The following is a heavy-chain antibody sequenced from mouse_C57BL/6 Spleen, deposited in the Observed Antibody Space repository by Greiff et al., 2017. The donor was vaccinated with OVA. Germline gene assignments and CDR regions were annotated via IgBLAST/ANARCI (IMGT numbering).Heavy chain of an antibody. CDR3: ARDYFFITTVVATPYWYFDV. V-gene: IGHV1-78*01. J-gene: IGHJ1*03. CDR2: IYPRDGST. Sequence: QVQLQQSDAELVKPGASVKISCKVSGYTFTDHTIHWMKQRPEQGLEWIGYIYPRDGSTKYNEKFKGKATLTADKSSSTAYMQLNSLTSEDSAVYFCARDYFFITTVVATPYWYFDVWGTGTTVTVSS. D-gene: IGHD1-1*01. CDR1: GYTFTDHT.